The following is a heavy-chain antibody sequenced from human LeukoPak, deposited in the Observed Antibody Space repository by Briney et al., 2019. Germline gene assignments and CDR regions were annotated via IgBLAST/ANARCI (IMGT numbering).Heavy chain of an antibody. CDR1: GFTFSSYG. V-gene: IGHV3-30*02. Sequence: GGSLRLSCAASGFTFSSYGMHWVRQAPGKGLEWVAFIRYDGSNKYYADSVKGRFTISRDNAKNSLYLQMNSLRAEDTAVYYCARDGYNRGDFDYWGQGTLVTVSS. D-gene: IGHD5-24*01. CDR3: ARDGYNRGDFDY. J-gene: IGHJ4*02. CDR2: IRYDGSNK.